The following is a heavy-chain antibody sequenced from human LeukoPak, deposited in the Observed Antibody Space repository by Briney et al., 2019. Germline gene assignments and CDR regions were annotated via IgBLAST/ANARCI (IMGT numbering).Heavy chain of an antibody. D-gene: IGHD3-10*01. CDR3: ASTDPFYGSGSYYTAAYGMDV. Sequence: SETLSLTCTVSGGSISSSSYYWGWIRQPPGKGLEWIGSIYYSGSTYYNPSLKSRVTISVDTSKNQFSLKLSSVTAADTAVYYCASTDPFYGSGSYYTAAYGMDVWGQGTTVTVSS. CDR1: GGSISSSSYY. V-gene: IGHV4-39*07. J-gene: IGHJ6*02. CDR2: IYYSGST.